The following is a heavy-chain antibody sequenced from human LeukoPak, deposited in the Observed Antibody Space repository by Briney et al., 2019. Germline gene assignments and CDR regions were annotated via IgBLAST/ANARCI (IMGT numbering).Heavy chain of an antibody. Sequence: GGSLRLSCAASGFSFSSYAMNWVRQSPGKGLEWVSVISGSGFSTNYADSVKGRFTISRDNSKSTLYLQMNSLRAEDTAVYYCAKDVIVAVAGTYFDYWGQGTLVTVSS. J-gene: IGHJ4*02. CDR2: ISGSGFST. V-gene: IGHV3-23*01. CDR3: AKDVIVAVAGTYFDY. CDR1: GFSFSSYA. D-gene: IGHD6-19*01.